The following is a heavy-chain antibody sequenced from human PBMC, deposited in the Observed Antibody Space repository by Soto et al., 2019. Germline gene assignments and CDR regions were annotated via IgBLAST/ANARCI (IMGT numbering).Heavy chain of an antibody. CDR1: GYAFTTYG. CDR3: ARGRYGDY. J-gene: IGHJ4*02. CDR2: ISALNGNT. D-gene: IGHD1-1*01. Sequence: QVHLVQSGAEVKKPGASVKVSCQASGYAFTTYGITWVRQAPGQGLEWMGWISALNGNTNYAQKLQGSVTVTRDTSTSTAYMELRSLRSDDTAVYYCARGRYGDYWGQGALVTITS. V-gene: IGHV1-18*01.